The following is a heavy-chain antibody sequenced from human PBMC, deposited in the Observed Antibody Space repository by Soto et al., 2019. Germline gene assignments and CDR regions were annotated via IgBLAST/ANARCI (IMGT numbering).Heavy chain of an antibody. CDR2: IYPGDSDT. J-gene: IGHJ4*02. Sequence: GESLKISCKGSGYSFTSYWIGWVRQMPGKVLEWMGIIYPGDSDTRYSPSFQGQVTISADKSISTAYLQWSSLKASDTAMYYCARSSIAARLNLDYWGQGTLVTVSS. CDR3: ARSSIAARLNLDY. V-gene: IGHV5-51*01. D-gene: IGHD6-6*01. CDR1: GYSFTSYW.